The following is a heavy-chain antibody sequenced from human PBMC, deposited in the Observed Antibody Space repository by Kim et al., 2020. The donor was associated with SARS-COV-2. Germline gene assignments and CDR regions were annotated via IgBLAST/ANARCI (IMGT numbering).Heavy chain of an antibody. CDR3: ARDGDSSYWYFDL. J-gene: IGHJ2*01. Sequence: GGSLRLSCAASGFTFSSYWMSWVRQAPGKGLEWVANIKQDGSEKYYVDSVKGRFTISRDNAKNSLYLQMNSLRAEDTAVYYCARDGDSSYWYFDLWGRGTLVTVSS. D-gene: IGHD5-12*01. V-gene: IGHV3-7*01. CDR1: GFTFSSYW. CDR2: IKQDGSEK.